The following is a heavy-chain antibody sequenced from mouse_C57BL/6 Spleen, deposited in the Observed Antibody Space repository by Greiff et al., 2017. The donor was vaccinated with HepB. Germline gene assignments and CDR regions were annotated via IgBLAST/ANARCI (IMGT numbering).Heavy chain of an antibody. CDR3: ARDGYSVGFAY. Sequence: EVQLQESGPGLVKPSQSLSLTCSVTGYSITSGYYWNWIRQFPGNKLEWMGYISYDGSNNYNPSLKNRISITRDTSKNQFFLKLNSVTTEDTATYYCARDGYSVGFAYWGQGTLVTVSA. CDR2: ISYDGSN. D-gene: IGHD1-3*01. V-gene: IGHV3-6*01. J-gene: IGHJ3*01. CDR1: GYSITSGYY.